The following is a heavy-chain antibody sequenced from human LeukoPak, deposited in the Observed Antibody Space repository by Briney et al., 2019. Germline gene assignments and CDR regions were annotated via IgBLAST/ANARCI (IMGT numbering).Heavy chain of an antibody. CDR3: ARGRSVDY. CDR2: INHSGST. Sequence: SETLSLTCAVYGGSFSGYYWSWIRQPPGKGLEWIGEINHSGSTNYNPSLKSRVTISVDTSKNQFSLKLSSVTAADTAVYYCARGRSVDYWGQRTLVTVSS. J-gene: IGHJ4*02. CDR1: GGSFSGYY. V-gene: IGHV4-34*01.